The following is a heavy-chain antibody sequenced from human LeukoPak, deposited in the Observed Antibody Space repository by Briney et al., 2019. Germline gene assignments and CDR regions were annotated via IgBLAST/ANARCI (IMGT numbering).Heavy chain of an antibody. V-gene: IGHV1-46*01. Sequence: ASVNVSCTASGYTFTSYYMHWVRQAPGQGLEWMGIMNPSGGSTSYAQKFQGRVTMTRDTSTSTVYMELSSLRSEDTAVYYCARGPYCSGGSCYSDYYYYYGMDVWGQGTTVTVSS. D-gene: IGHD2-15*01. CDR2: MNPSGGST. CDR3: ARGPYCSGGSCYSDYYYYYGMDV. J-gene: IGHJ6*02. CDR1: GYTFTSYY.